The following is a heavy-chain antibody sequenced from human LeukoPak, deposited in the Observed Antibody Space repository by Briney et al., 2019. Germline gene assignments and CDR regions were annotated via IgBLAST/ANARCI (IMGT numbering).Heavy chain of an antibody. Sequence: GGSLRLSCAASGFTFSSYWMHWVRQAPGKGLEWVAVISYDGSNKYYADSVKGRFTISRDNSKNTLYLQMNSLRAEDTAVYYCAKTAGYSSSWSLDYWGQGTLVTVSS. CDR3: AKTAGYSSSWSLDY. D-gene: IGHD6-13*01. V-gene: IGHV3-30*18. CDR2: ISYDGSNK. J-gene: IGHJ4*02. CDR1: GFTFSSYW.